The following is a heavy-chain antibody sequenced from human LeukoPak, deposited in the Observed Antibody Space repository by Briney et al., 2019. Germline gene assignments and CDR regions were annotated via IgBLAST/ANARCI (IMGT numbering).Heavy chain of an antibody. J-gene: IGHJ4*02. V-gene: IGHV4-30-4*08. D-gene: IGHD6-19*01. Sequence: KPSETLSLTCTVSGGSISSGDYYWSWIRQPPGKGLEWIGYIYYSGSTYYNPSLKSRVTISVDTSKNQFSLKLSSVTAADTAVYYCARTLYSSGWCPFDYWGQGALVTVSS. CDR2: IYYSGST. CDR1: GGSISSGDYY. CDR3: ARTLYSSGWCPFDY.